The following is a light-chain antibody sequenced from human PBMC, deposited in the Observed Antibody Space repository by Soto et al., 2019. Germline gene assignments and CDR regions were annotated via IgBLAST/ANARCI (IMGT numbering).Light chain of an antibody. CDR3: QQYNNWPLT. Sequence: EIVWTQSPGTLSLSPGEMATLSGRASKSLSNSELAWYQQIPGQAPRLLIYGASTRATGIPDRFSGSGSGTDFTLTISRLQSEDFAVYCCQQYNNWPLTFGPGTQLEIK. J-gene: IGKJ5*01. V-gene: IGKV3D-15*01. CDR2: GAS. CDR1: KSLSNSE.